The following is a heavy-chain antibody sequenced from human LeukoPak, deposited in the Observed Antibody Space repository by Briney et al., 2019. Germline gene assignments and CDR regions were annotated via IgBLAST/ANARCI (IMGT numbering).Heavy chain of an antibody. J-gene: IGHJ5*02. CDR1: GGTFSSYA. D-gene: IGHD1-26*01. V-gene: IGHV1-69*04. Sequence: SVKVSRKASGGTFSSYAISWVRQAPGQGLEWMGRIIPIFGIANYAQKFQGRVTITADKSTSTAYMELSSLRSEDTAVYYCARDGRNNWFDPWGQGTLVTVSS. CDR2: IIPIFGIA. CDR3: ARDGRNNWFDP.